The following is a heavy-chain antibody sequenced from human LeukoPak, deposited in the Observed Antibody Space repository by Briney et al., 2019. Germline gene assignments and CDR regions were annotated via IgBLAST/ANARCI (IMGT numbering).Heavy chain of an antibody. V-gene: IGHV1-18*01. Sequence: GASVKVSCKASGYTFTSYGISWVRQAPGQGLEWMGWISAYNGNTNYAQKLQGRVTMTTDTSTSTAYMELRSLRSDDTAVYYCARGRPYYDSIKNAFDIWGQGTMVTVSS. J-gene: IGHJ3*02. CDR3: ARGRPYYDSIKNAFDI. CDR2: ISAYNGNT. CDR1: GYTFTSYG. D-gene: IGHD3-22*01.